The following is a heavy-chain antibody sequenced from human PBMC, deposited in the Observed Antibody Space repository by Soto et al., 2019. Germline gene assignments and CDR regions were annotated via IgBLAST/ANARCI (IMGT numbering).Heavy chain of an antibody. Sequence: EVQLVESGGGLVQPGGSLRLSCVASGIPVSSNYMTWVRQAPGKGLEWVSVLHSGGDTYYANSVKGRFTISRHDSTNTLYLQTNSLTPEDTAVYYCARDGPYYYASRMDVWGQGTTVTVSS. CDR3: ARDGPYYYASRMDV. J-gene: IGHJ6*02. CDR1: GIPVSSNY. D-gene: IGHD3-10*01. V-gene: IGHV3-53*04. CDR2: LHSGGDT.